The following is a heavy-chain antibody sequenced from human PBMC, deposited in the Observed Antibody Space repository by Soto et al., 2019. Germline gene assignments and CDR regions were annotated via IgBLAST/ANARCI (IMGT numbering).Heavy chain of an antibody. Sequence: GGSLRLSCAASGFTFSSYGMHWVRQAPGKGLEWVAVISYDGSNKYYADSVKGRFTISRDNSKNTLYLQMNSLRAEDTAVYYCAKDPYGSGSYSRYYYGMDVWGQGTTVTVSS. J-gene: IGHJ6*02. CDR2: ISYDGSNK. D-gene: IGHD3-10*01. CDR1: GFTFSSYG. CDR3: AKDPYGSGSYSRYYYGMDV. V-gene: IGHV3-30*18.